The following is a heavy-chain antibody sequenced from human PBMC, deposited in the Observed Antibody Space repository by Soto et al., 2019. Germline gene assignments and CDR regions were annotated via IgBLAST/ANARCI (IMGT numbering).Heavy chain of an antibody. Sequence: EVQLVQSGAEVKKPGESLRISCKGSGYSFTSYWISWVRQMPGKGLEWMGRIDPSDSYTNYSPSFQGHVTISADKSISPAYLQWSSLKASDTAMYYCARLAMWSRYSSGGFDYWGQGTLVTVSS. D-gene: IGHD6-19*01. CDR1: GYSFTSYW. V-gene: IGHV5-10-1*01. J-gene: IGHJ4*02. CDR3: ARLAMWSRYSSGGFDY. CDR2: IDPSDSYT.